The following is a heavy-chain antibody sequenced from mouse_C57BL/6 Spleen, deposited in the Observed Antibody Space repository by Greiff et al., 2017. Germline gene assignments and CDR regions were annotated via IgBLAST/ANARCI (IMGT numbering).Heavy chain of an antibody. V-gene: IGHV10-1*01. CDR3: VRQGYSNFDD. CDR1: GFSFNTYA. CDR2: IRSKSNNYAT. Sequence: EVQGVESGGGLVQPKGSLKLSCAASGFSFNTYAMNWVRQAPGKGLEWVARIRSKSNNYATYYADSVKDRFTISRDDSESMLYLQMNNLKTEDTAMYYCVRQGYSNFDDWGQGTTLTVSS. J-gene: IGHJ2*01. D-gene: IGHD2-5*01.